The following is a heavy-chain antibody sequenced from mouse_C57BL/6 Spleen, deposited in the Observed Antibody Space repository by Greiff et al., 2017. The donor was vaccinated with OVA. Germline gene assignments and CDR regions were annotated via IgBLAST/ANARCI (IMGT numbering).Heavy chain of an antibody. J-gene: IGHJ2*01. CDR3: ARPGLGHFDY. D-gene: IGHD4-1*01. V-gene: IGHV5-17*01. CDR1: GFTFSDYG. Sequence: EVHLVESGGGLVKPGGSLKLSCAASGFTFSDYGMHWVRQAPEKGLEWVAYISSGSRTIYYADTVKGRFTISRDNAKNTLFLQMTSLRSEDTAMYYCARPGLGHFDYWGQGTTLTVSS. CDR2: ISSGSRTI.